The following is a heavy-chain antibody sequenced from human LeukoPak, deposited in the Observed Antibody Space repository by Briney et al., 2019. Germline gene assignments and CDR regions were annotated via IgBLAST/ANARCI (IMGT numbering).Heavy chain of an antibody. CDR2: HYYSGTT. Sequence: SEILSLTCIVSGGSIMRGEYYWSWIRQAPGTGLEWIGYHYYSGTTNYSPSLKSRVDISIDTFRNQFSLRLTSVTAADTAVYYCARGRYYGDYIDYWGQGALVTVSS. CDR3: ARGRYYGDYIDY. V-gene: IGHV4-30-4*01. D-gene: IGHD4-17*01. J-gene: IGHJ4*02. CDR1: GGSIMRGEYY.